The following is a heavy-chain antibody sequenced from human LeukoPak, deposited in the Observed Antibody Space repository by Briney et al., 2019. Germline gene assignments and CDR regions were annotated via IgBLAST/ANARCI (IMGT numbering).Heavy chain of an antibody. CDR2: ISYDGSNK. CDR1: GFTFSSYA. J-gene: IGHJ3*02. V-gene: IGHV3-30-3*01. CDR3: VGVRFLEWLGDAFDI. D-gene: IGHD3-3*01. Sequence: GGSLRLCCAASGFTFSSYAMHWVRQAPGKGLEWVAVISYDGSNKYYADSVKGRFTISRDNSKNTLYLQMNSLRAEDTAVYYCVGVRFLEWLGDAFDIWGQGTMVTVSS.